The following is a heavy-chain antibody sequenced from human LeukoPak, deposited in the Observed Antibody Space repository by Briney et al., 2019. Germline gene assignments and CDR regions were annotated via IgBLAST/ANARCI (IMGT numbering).Heavy chain of an antibody. D-gene: IGHD3-10*01. V-gene: IGHV3-30-3*01. Sequence: GRSLRLSCAASGFTFSSYAMHWVRQAPGKGLDWVAVISYDGTNKYYADSVRGRFIISRDNSKNTLYLQMNSLRAEDTAVYYCARAMYSGRTDYYYYAMDVWGQGTTVTVSS. J-gene: IGHJ6*02. CDR3: ARAMYSGRTDYYYYAMDV. CDR1: GFTFSSYA. CDR2: ISYDGTNK.